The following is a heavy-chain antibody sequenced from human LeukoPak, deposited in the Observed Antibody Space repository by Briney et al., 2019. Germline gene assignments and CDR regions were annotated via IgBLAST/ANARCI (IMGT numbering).Heavy chain of an antibody. V-gene: IGHV3-30*18. J-gene: IGHJ4*02. CDR3: AKDLSSSSSLDY. CDR2: ISYDGSNK. D-gene: IGHD6-6*01. CDR1: GFTFSSYG. Sequence: GGSLRLSCAASGFTFSSYGMHWVRQAPGKGLEWVAVISYDGSNKYYADSVKGRFTISRDTSKNTLYLQMNSLRAEDTAVYYCAKDLSSSSSLDYWGQGTLVTVSS.